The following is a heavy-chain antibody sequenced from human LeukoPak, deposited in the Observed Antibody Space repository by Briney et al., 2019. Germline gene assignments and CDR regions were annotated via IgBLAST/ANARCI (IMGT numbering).Heavy chain of an antibody. Sequence: GGSLRLSCAAPGFTFSSYGMHWVRQAPGKGLEWVAVIWYDGSNKYYADSVKGRFTISRDNSKNTLYLQMNSLRAEDKAVYYCARVRDSGYYTYYFDYWGQGTLVTVSS. CDR2: IWYDGSNK. J-gene: IGHJ4*02. CDR3: ARVRDSGYYTYYFDY. D-gene: IGHD3-3*01. V-gene: IGHV3-33*01. CDR1: GFTFSSYG.